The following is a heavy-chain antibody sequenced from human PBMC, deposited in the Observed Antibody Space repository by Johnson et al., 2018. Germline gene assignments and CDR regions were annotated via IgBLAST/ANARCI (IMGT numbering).Heavy chain of an antibody. Sequence: VQLVQSGGGLVKPGRSLRLSCTASGFTFGDYAMSWFRQAPGKGLEWVSYISSSSSTIYYADSVKGRFTISRDNSKNTLYLQMGSLRAEDTALYYCAKDRGSSGYPEYFQHWGQGTLVTVSS. D-gene: IGHD3-22*01. CDR1: GFTFGDYA. CDR2: ISSSSSTI. V-gene: IGHV3-48*01. CDR3: AKDRGSSGYPEYFQH. J-gene: IGHJ1*01.